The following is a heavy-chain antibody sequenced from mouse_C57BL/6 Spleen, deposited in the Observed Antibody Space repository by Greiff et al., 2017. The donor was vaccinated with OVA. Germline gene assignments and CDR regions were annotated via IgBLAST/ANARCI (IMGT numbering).Heavy chain of an antibody. Sequence: QVQLQQSGAELARPGASVKMSCKASGYTFTSYTMHWVKQRPGQGLEWIGYINPSSGNTKYNQKFKDKATLTADKSSSTACMQLSSLTSEDSAVYYCASLVFYDYGGDYWGQGTTLTVSS. D-gene: IGHD2-4*01. V-gene: IGHV1-4*01. J-gene: IGHJ2*01. CDR1: GYTFTSYT. CDR3: ASLVFYDYGGDY. CDR2: INPSSGNT.